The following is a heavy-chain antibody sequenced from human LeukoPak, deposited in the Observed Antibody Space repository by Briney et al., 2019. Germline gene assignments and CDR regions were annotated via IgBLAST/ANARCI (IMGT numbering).Heavy chain of an antibody. Sequence: GGSLRLSCAASGFSFSSYGMHWVRQAPGKGLEWVAVISYDGNDKYYADSVKGRFTISRDNSKNTLYLQMNSLRAEDTAVYYCAKGVWVIRGVIGDAFDIWGQGTMVTVSS. J-gene: IGHJ3*02. CDR1: GFSFSSYG. CDR3: AKGVWVIRGVIGDAFDI. D-gene: IGHD3-10*01. V-gene: IGHV3-30*18. CDR2: ISYDGNDK.